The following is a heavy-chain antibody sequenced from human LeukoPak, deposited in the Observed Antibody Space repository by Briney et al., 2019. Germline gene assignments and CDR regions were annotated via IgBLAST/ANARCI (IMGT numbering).Heavy chain of an antibody. J-gene: IGHJ4*02. CDR2: ISYDGSNK. D-gene: IGHD4-17*01. CDR1: GFTFSSYA. CDR3: ARDSVKDYGDYGGSFDY. Sequence: GGSLRLSCAASGFTFSSYAMHWVRQAPGKGLEWVAVISYDGSNKYYADSVKGRFTISRDNSKNTLYLQMNSLRAEDMAVYYCARDSVKDYGDYGGSFDYWGQGTLVTVSS. V-gene: IGHV3-30*04.